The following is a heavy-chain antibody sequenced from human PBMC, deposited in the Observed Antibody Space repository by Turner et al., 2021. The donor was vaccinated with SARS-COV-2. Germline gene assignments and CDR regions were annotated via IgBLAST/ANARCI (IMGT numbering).Heavy chain of an antibody. J-gene: IGHJ4*02. CDR2: ISYDGSNK. D-gene: IGHD2-15*01. Sequence: QVQLVQSGGGVVQPGRSLRLSCAASGFTFSSYGMHWVRQAPGKGLAWVALISYDGSNKYNADSVKGRFTISRDNSKNTLYLQMNSLRAEDTAVYYCAKSGGIYCSGGNCYSSYFDYWGQGTLVTVSS. CDR3: AKSGGIYCSGGNCYSSYFDY. V-gene: IGHV3-30*18. CDR1: GFTFSSYG.